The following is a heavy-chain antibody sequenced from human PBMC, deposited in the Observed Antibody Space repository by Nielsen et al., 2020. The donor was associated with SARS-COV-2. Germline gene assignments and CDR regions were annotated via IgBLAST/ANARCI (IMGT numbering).Heavy chain of an antibody. CDR2: IVVGSGNT. J-gene: IGHJ4*02. CDR3: AAEMAEDGYSGYAAADFDY. D-gene: IGHD5-12*01. CDR1: GFTFTSSA. Sequence: SVKVSCKASGFTFTSSAVQWVRQARGQRLEWIGWIVVGSGNTNYAQKFQERVTITRDMSTSTAYMELSSLRSEDTAVYYCAAEMAEDGYSGYAAADFDYWGQGTLVTVSS. V-gene: IGHV1-58*01.